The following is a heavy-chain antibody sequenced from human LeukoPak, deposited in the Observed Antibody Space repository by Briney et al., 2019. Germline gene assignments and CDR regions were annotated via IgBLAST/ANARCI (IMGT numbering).Heavy chain of an antibody. J-gene: IGHJ3*02. CDR1: GASISSSSYY. V-gene: IGHV4-39*07. CDR3: ARDFQWFGELVDAFDI. D-gene: IGHD3-10*01. CDR2: IYYSGST. Sequence: PSETLSLTCTVSGASISSSSYYWGWLRQPPGKGLEWIGSIYYSGSTYYNPSLKSRVTISVGTSKNQFSLKLGSVTAADTAVYYCARDFQWFGELVDAFDIWGQGTMVTVSS.